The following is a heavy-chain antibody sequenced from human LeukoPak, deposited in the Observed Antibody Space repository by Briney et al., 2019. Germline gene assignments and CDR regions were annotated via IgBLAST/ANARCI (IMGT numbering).Heavy chain of an antibody. CDR3: ARDKGVRFLDY. CDR1: GLTFSNFG. CDR2: IWSDGSNK. J-gene: IGHJ4*02. D-gene: IGHD4-17*01. Sequence: LTFGSSGLTFSNFGMHWVSQAPGKGLEWVAMIWSDGSNKYYADSVKGRFTISRDNSKNTLYLQMNSLRAEDTAVYYCARDKGVRFLDYWGQGTLVTVSS. V-gene: IGHV3-33*01.